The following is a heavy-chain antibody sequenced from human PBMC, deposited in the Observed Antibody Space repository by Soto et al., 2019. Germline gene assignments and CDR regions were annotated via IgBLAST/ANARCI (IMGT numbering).Heavy chain of an antibody. Sequence: GESLKISCNGSAFTFTNYYIGWVRQMPGKGLEWMGIIYPGDSETTYSPSFQGQVTFSVDKSLNIAYLQWSSLKASDTAIYYCSITRHYHGAAFDSWGQGNMVT. CDR2: IYPGDSET. D-gene: IGHD3-10*01. CDR1: AFTFTNYY. CDR3: SITRHYHGAAFDS. J-gene: IGHJ4*01. V-gene: IGHV5-51*01.